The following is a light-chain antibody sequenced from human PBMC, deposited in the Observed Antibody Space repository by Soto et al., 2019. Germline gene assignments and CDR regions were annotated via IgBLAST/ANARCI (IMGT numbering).Light chain of an antibody. CDR3: QQYNSYSSWT. Sequence: DIPMTQSPSTLSASVGDRVTITCRASQSISSWLAWYQQKPGKAPKLLIYDASSLESGVPSRFSGSGSGTEFTLTISSLQPDDFATHYCQQYNSYSSWTFGQGTKVEIK. V-gene: IGKV1-5*01. J-gene: IGKJ1*01. CDR2: DAS. CDR1: QSISSW.